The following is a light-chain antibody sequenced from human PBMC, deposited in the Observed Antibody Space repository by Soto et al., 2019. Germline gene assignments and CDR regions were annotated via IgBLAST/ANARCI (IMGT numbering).Light chain of an antibody. J-gene: IGKJ1*01. CDR3: QQNFRATPWT. CDR1: QNISLY. Sequence: DLQMTQSPSSLSASVGDRITITCRASQNISLYLNWYQHKPGKAPKLLINAASSLERGVPSRFSGGGSGTDFTLNISSLQPDDFATYYCQQNFRATPWTFGQGTKVDI. CDR2: AAS. V-gene: IGKV1-39*01.